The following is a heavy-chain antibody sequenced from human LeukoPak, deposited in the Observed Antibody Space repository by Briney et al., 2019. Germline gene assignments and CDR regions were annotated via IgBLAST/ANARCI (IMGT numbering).Heavy chain of an antibody. CDR2: VYYTGGT. CDR3: ARGHSSGLNFFDP. V-gene: IGHV4-39*02. D-gene: IGHD6-19*01. Sequence: SETLSLICTVPARSFSSSSTYWPWIRPSPGKGLVRIATVYYTGGTYYNPSLQSRVTISVDTSKRQFSLKVTSVTATDTAIYYCARGHSSGLNFFDPWGQGTLVTVSS. J-gene: IGHJ5*02. CDR1: ARSFSSSSTY.